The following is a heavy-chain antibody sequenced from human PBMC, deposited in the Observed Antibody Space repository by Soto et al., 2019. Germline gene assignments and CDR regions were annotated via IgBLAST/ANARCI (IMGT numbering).Heavy chain of an antibody. Sequence: GGSLRLSCSGSGFSRSSYTMGWVRLAPGKGLEWVATIFSGGSGTEYADSVTGRFSLSRDNSKNIMYLQMNSLRVEDTALYYCAGLTYYDFWSGYYPPGDWFDPWGQGTLVTVSS. CDR1: GFSRSSYT. V-gene: IGHV3-23*01. CDR3: AGLTYYDFWSGYYPPGDWFDP. CDR2: IFSGGSGT. J-gene: IGHJ5*02. D-gene: IGHD3-3*01.